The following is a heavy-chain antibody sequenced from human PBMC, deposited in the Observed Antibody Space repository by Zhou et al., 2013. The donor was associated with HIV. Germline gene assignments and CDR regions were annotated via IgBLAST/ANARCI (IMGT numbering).Heavy chain of an antibody. Sequence: QVQLQESGPGLVKPSETLSLTCTVSGGSISSYYWSWIRQPPGKGLEWIGYIYTSGSTNYNPSLKSRVTISVDTSKNQFSLKLSSVTAADTAVYYCARAGSSTSLPSHNWFDPGAREPWSPSPQ. J-gene: IGHJ5*02. CDR3: ARAGSSTSLPSHNWFDP. V-gene: IGHV4-4*09. CDR1: GGSISSYY. CDR2: IYTSGST. D-gene: IGHD2-2*01.